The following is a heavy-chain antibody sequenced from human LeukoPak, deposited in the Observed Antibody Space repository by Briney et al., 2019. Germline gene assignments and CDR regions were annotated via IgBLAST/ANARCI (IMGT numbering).Heavy chain of an antibody. J-gene: IGHJ4*02. CDR2: INPSGGST. Sequence: ASVKVSCKASGYTFTSYYMHWVRQAPGQGLEWMGIINPSGGSTNYAQKFQGRVTITADESTSTAYMELSSLRSEDTAVYYCARDHWKRGGDGYNFDPYYFDYWGQGTLVTVSS. CDR3: ARDHWKRGGDGYNFDPYYFDY. CDR1: GYTFTSYY. V-gene: IGHV1-46*01. D-gene: IGHD5-24*01.